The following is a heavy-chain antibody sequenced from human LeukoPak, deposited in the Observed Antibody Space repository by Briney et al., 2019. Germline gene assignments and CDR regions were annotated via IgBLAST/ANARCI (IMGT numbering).Heavy chain of an antibody. CDR1: GGSFSGYY. CDR3: ASSTIFGVVANWFDP. V-gene: IGHV4-34*01. D-gene: IGHD3-3*01. Sequence: PSETLSLTCAVYGGSFSGYYWSWIRQPPGKGLEWIGEISHSGSTNYNPSLKSRVTISVDTSKNQFSLKLSSVTAADTAVYYCASSTIFGVVANWFDPWGQGTLVTVSA. J-gene: IGHJ5*02. CDR2: ISHSGST.